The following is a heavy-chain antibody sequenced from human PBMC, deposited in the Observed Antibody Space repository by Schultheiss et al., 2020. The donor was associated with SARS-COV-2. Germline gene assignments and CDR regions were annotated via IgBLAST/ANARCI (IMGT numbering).Heavy chain of an antibody. Sequence: GESLKISCAASGFTFSNSDMNWVHQAPGKGLEWVSYISSSSSYTNYADSVKGRFTISRDNSKNTLYLQMNSLRAEDTAVYYCARDRCSNTNCYFDSWGQGTLVTVSS. V-gene: IGHV3-21*05. CDR3: ARDRCSNTNCYFDS. J-gene: IGHJ4*02. D-gene: IGHD2-2*01. CDR1: GFTFSNSD. CDR2: ISSSSSYT.